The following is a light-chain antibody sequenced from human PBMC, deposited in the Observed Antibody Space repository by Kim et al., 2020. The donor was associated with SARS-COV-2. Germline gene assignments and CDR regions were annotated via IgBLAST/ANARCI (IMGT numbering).Light chain of an antibody. Sequence: LPRDRATIFCRNSERVGKTSLAWYQQKPGQAPRLRIYGASNRATGIPDRFSGSGSGTDFTLTISRLETEDFAVYYCQHYGSSLWTFGQGTKVDIK. CDR2: GAS. V-gene: IGKV3-20*01. CDR1: ERVGKTS. CDR3: QHYGSSLWT. J-gene: IGKJ1*01.